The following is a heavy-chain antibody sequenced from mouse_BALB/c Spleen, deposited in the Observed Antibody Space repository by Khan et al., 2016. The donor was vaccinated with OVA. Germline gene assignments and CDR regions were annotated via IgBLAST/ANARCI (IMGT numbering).Heavy chain of an antibody. D-gene: IGHD1-1*01. CDR1: GFTFSTYA. J-gene: IGHJ3*01. Sequence: EVELVESGGDLVKPGGSLKLSCSASGFTFSTYAMSWVRQTAEKRLEWVATISSGGDNIFYPDSVKGRFTISRDNAKNNLYLQMSSLRSDDTAMYYCARHNYGPFAYWGRGTLVTVSA. CDR3: ARHNYGPFAY. CDR2: ISSGGDNI. V-gene: IGHV5-9-3*01.